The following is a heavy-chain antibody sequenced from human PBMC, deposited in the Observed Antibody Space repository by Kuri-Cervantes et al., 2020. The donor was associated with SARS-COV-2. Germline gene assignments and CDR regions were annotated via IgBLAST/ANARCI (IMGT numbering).Heavy chain of an antibody. V-gene: IGHV3-30*02. Sequence: GESLKISCAASGFTFSSYGMHWVRQAPGKGLEWVAFIRYDGSNKYYADSVKGRFTISRDNSKNTLYLQMNSLRAEDTAVYYCAAESIAAAGNVPLGGDWGQGTLVTVSS. CDR3: AAESIAAAGNVPLGGD. D-gene: IGHD6-13*01. J-gene: IGHJ4*02. CDR2: IRYDGSNK. CDR1: GFTFSSYG.